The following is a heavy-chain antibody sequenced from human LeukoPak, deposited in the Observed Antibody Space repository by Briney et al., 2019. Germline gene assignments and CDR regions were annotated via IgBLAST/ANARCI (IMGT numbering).Heavy chain of an antibody. D-gene: IGHD3-22*01. Sequence: ASVKVSCKASGYTFTGYYMHWVRQPPGQGLEWMGWINPNSGGTNYAQKFQGRVTMTRDTSISTAYMELSRLRSDDTAVYYCARTHYYDSSGYRKKDYFFDYWGQGTLVTVSS. CDR1: GYTFTGYY. J-gene: IGHJ4*02. V-gene: IGHV1-2*02. CDR3: ARTHYYDSSGYRKKDYFFDY. CDR2: INPNSGGT.